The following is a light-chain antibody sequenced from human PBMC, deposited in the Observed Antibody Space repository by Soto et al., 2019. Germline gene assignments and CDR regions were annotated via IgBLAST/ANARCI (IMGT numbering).Light chain of an antibody. CDR1: QDIDKY. CDR2: DVT. CDR3: QQYYDLPIT. J-gene: IGKJ5*01. V-gene: IGKV1-33*01. Sequence: DIQMTQSPSSLSASVGDIVTITCQASQDIDKYLNWYQQKPGKAPKLLIDDVTNLETGVPSRFSGSGSGTHFTFTIGRLQPEDIATYYCQQYYDLPITFGQGTRLEIK.